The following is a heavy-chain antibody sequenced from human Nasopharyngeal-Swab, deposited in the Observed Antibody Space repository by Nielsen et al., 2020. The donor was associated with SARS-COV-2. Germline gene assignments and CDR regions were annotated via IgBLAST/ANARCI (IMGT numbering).Heavy chain of an antibody. Sequence: GGSLRLSCAASGFTFTDYVMNWVRQAPGEGLEWVASISTTSDYIYYADSVKGRFTISRDNARNSLHLQMHSLRAEDTAVYYCTTDRHYDYVWGSYRYPGYWGQGTLVTVSS. CDR3: TTDRHYDYVWGSYRYPGY. J-gene: IGHJ4*02. CDR2: ISTTSDYI. V-gene: IGHV3-21*01. D-gene: IGHD3-16*02. CDR1: GFTFTDYV.